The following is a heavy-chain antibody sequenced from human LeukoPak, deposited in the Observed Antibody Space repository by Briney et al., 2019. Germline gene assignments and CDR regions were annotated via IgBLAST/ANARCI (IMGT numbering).Heavy chain of an antibody. CDR2: ISYDGSNK. J-gene: IGHJ4*02. CDR1: GFTFSNYA. Sequence: PGGSLRLSCAASGFTFSNYAMHWVRQAPGKGLEWVAVISYDGSNKYYADSVKGRFTISRDNSKNTLYLQINSLRAEDTAVYYCARDLRYSGSSYFDYWGQGTLVTVSS. D-gene: IGHD1-26*01. V-gene: IGHV3-30*04. CDR3: ARDLRYSGSSYFDY.